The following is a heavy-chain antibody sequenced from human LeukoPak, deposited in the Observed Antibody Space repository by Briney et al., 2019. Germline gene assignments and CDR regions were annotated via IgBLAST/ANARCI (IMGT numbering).Heavy chain of an antibody. D-gene: IGHD2-15*01. Sequence: SETLSLTCTVSGGSISSYYWSWIRQPPGKGLEWIGYIYYSGGTNYNPSLKSRVTISVDTSKNQFSLKLSSVTAADTAVYYCARDYCSGGSCYSDYWGQGTLVTVSS. CDR1: GGSISSYY. CDR2: IYYSGGT. V-gene: IGHV4-59*01. CDR3: ARDYCSGGSCYSDY. J-gene: IGHJ4*02.